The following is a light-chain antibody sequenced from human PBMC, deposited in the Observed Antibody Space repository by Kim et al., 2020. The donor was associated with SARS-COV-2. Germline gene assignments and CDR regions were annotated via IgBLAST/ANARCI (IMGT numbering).Light chain of an antibody. CDR2: GAS. CDR3: QQYGNLPLT. Sequence: EIVLTQSPDTLSLSPGERATLSCRTSQSIPSTSLAWFQQRPGQAPRLIIYGASSPASGLPDRFSGSGSGTDYTLTISGLEPEDFAVYFCQQYGNLPLTFGGGTKVDIK. V-gene: IGKV3-20*01. CDR1: QSIPSTS. J-gene: IGKJ4*01.